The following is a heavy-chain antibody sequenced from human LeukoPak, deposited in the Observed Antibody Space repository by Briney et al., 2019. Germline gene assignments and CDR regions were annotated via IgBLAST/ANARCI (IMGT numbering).Heavy chain of an antibody. J-gene: IGHJ3*02. V-gene: IGHV4-39*07. CDR1: GGSISSSSYY. D-gene: IGHD5-18*01. Sequence: SETLSLTCTVSGGSISSSSYYWGWIRQPPGKGLEWIGEIYHSGSTNYNPSLKSRVTISVDKSKNQFSLKLSSVTAADTAVYYCARDRGYSYGYKDAFDIWGQGTMVTVSS. CDR3: ARDRGYSYGYKDAFDI. CDR2: IYHSGST.